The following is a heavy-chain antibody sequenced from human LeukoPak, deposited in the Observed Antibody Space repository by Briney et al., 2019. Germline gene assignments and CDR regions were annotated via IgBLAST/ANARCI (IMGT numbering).Heavy chain of an antibody. J-gene: IGHJ4*02. Sequence: GSVQASCHASGSTFTGYYIQWVRPAPGQALEWMGWIKPNSGGTNYAQKFQDRVTMTRETSISTAYMELSRLRSDDTAVYYCARGRAKGGQFDYWGQGTLVTVSS. D-gene: IGHD3-16*01. CDR2: IKPNSGGT. CDR3: ARGRAKGGQFDY. CDR1: GSTFTGYY. V-gene: IGHV1-2*02.